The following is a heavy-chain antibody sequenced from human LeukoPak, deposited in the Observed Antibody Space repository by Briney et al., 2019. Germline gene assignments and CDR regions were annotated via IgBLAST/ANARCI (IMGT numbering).Heavy chain of an antibody. Sequence: GASVKVSCKASGGTFSSYAISWVRQAPGQGLEWMGGIIPIFGTANYAQKFQGRDTITADESTSTAYMELSSLRSEDTAVYYCARGPNYYYDSSGYYFDYWGQGTLVTVSS. CDR2: IIPIFGTA. CDR3: ARGPNYYYDSSGYYFDY. V-gene: IGHV1-69*13. D-gene: IGHD3-22*01. J-gene: IGHJ4*02. CDR1: GGTFSSYA.